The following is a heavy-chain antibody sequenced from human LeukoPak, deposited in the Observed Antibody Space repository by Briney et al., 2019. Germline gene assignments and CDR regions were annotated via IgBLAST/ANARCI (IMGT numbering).Heavy chain of an antibody. V-gene: IGHV4-59*01. Sequence: SETLSLTCTVSGGSISSYYWSWIRQPPGKGLEWIGYIYYSGSTNYNPSLKCRVTISVDTSKNQFSLKLSSVTAADTAVYYCARGPFYYYGSGTYYFQLWGQGTLVTVSS. J-gene: IGHJ1*01. D-gene: IGHD3-10*01. CDR2: IYYSGST. CDR3: ARGPFYYYGSGTYYFQL. CDR1: GGSISSYY.